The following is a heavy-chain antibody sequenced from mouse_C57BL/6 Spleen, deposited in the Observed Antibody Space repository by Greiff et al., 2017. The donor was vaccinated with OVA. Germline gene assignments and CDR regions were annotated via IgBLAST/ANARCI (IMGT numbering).Heavy chain of an antibody. Sequence: EVQLVESEGGLVQPGSSMKLSCTASGFTFSDYYMAWVRQVPEKGLEWVANINYDGSSTYYLDSLKSRFIISRDNAKNILYLQMSSLKSEDTATYYCARRDGSSYVYFDYWGQGTTLTVSS. D-gene: IGHD1-1*01. J-gene: IGHJ2*01. CDR3: ARRDGSSYVYFDY. V-gene: IGHV5-16*01. CDR2: INYDGSST. CDR1: GFTFSDYY.